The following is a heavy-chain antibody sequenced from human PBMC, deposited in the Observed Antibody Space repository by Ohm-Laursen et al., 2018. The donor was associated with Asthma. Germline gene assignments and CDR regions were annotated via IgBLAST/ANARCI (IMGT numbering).Heavy chain of an antibody. V-gene: IGHV3-23*01. CDR2: ITASGGSS. CDR1: GFNFISYT. J-gene: IGHJ5*02. D-gene: IGHD2-8*01. Sequence: SLRLSCSASGFNFISYTMSWVRQAPGKGLEWVSGITASGGSSYYADSVKGRFAISRDNSKNTLYLEMNSLRAEDTAVYYCVRDYCIDGFCSKAFDPWGQGTLVTVSS. CDR3: VRDYCIDGFCSKAFDP.